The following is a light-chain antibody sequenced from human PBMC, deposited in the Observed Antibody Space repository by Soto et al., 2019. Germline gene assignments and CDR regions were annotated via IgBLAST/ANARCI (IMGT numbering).Light chain of an antibody. Sequence: QPVLTQPPSVSGAPGQRVTISFTGSSSNIGAGYDVHWYQQLPGTAPKLLIYGNSNRPSGVPDRFSDSKSGTSASLAITGLQAEDEADYYCQSYDSSLSGVVLGGGTKLTVL. J-gene: IGLJ2*01. V-gene: IGLV1-40*01. CDR3: QSYDSSLSGVV. CDR2: GNS. CDR1: SSNIGAGYD.